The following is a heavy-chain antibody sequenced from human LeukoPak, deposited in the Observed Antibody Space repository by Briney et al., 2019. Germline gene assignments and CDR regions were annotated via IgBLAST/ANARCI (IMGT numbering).Heavy chain of an antibody. V-gene: IGHV1-46*01. CDR1: GYTFTSYY. J-gene: IGHJ6*02. CDR2: INPSGGST. CDR3: ARDRPVTTASLYYYGMDV. D-gene: IGHD4-11*01. Sequence: GASVKVSCKPSGYTFTSYYMHWVRQAPGQGLEWMGIINPSGGSTSYAQKFQGRVTMTRDTSTSTVYMELSSLRSEDTAVYYCARDRPVTTASLYYYGMDVWGQGTTVTVSS.